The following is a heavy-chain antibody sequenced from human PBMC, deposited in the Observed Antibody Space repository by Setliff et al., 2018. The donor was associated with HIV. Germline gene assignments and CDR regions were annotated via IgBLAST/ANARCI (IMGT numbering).Heavy chain of an antibody. V-gene: IGHV3-23*01. CDR3: ARGSCSGCYLSDY. Sequence: PGGSLRLSCAASGFTFGDYAMSWVRQAPGKGLEWVSGISGSGGSTYYADSVKGRFTISRDNSKNTLYLQMNSLRAEDTAVYYCARGSCSGCYLSDYWGLGTLVTVSS. CDR1: GFTFGDYA. D-gene: IGHD6-19*01. CDR2: ISGSGGST. J-gene: IGHJ4*02.